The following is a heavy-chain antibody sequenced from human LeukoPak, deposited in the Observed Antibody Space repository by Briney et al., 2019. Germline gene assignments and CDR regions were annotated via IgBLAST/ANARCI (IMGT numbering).Heavy chain of an antibody. J-gene: IGHJ4*02. CDR2: IYYSGST. CDR1: GGSISSYY. CDR3: ARNGPPLRYFDWVVVGSFDY. V-gene: IGHV4-59*12. Sequence: PSETLSLTGTVPGGSISSYYWSWIRQPPGKGLEWIGSIYYSGSTNYNPSLKSRVTISVDTSKNQFSLKLSSVTAADTAAYYCARNGPPLRYFDWVVVGSFDYWGQGTLVTVSS. D-gene: IGHD3-9*01.